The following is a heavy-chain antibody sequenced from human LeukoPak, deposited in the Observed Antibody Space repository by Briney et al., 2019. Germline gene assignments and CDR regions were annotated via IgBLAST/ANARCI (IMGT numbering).Heavy chain of an antibody. CDR3: ARGGVVENYYGMDV. Sequence: SVKVSCKVSGYTLTELSMHWVRQAPGQGLEWMGGIIPIFGTANYAQKFQGRVTITADESTSTAYMELSSLRSEDTAVYYCARGGVVENYYGMDVWGQGTTVTVSS. J-gene: IGHJ6*02. D-gene: IGHD3-3*01. V-gene: IGHV1-69*13. CDR1: GYTLTELS. CDR2: IIPIFGTA.